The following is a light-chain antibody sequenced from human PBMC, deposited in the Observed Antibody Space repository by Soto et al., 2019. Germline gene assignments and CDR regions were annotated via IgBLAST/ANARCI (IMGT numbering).Light chain of an antibody. J-gene: IGKJ4*01. V-gene: IGKV3-15*01. CDR1: QSVGNT. Sequence: EIVLTQSPATLSVSPGERATLSCRASQSVGNTFAWSQQKPGQAPRLLIFGTSTRATGVPARFSGSGSGTEFTLTISSLQSEDFAVYYCQQYGDLPLTFGGGAKVE. CDR3: QQYGDLPLT. CDR2: GTS.